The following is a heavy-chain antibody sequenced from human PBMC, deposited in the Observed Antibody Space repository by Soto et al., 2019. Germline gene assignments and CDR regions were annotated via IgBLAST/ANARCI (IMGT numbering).Heavy chain of an antibody. CDR2: INPNGGVT. D-gene: IGHD5-12*01. V-gene: IGHV1-2*04. J-gene: IGHJ6*03. CDR3: ARESGGATATLDYYDFYMDV. CDR1: GDSFNDYY. Sequence: QVQLVQSGAEVRKPGASVTVSCRSSGDSFNDYYIHWVRQAPGQGFEWMGWINPNGGVTKYAQKFQGWVSMTRDKSIRTVYMQLSRLRSDDTAVYYCARESGGATATLDYYDFYMDVWGTGTTVTVSS.